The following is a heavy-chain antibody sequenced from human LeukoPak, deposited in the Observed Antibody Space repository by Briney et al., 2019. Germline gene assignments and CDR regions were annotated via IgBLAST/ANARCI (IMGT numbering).Heavy chain of an antibody. J-gene: IGHJ4*02. CDR2: IYSGGST. V-gene: IGHV3-53*01. Sequence: GGSLRLSCAASGFTVSSNYMSWVRQAPGKGLEWVSVIYSGGSTYYADSVKGRFTISRDNSKNIMYLQMNSLRVEDTAVYYCAKDRWILRFFDWLLSNWGQGTLVTVSS. CDR3: AKDRWILRFFDWLLSN. CDR1: GFTVSSNY. D-gene: IGHD3-9*01.